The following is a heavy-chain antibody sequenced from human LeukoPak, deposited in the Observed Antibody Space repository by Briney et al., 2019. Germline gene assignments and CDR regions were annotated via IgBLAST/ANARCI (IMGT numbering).Heavy chain of an antibody. CDR3: AREGLDESTRIYYYGMDV. D-gene: IGHD1-1*01. CDR2: IVPVVGLA. CDR1: GGISSRYA. V-gene: IGHV1-69*04. J-gene: IGHJ6*02. Sequence: GSSVKVSCKASGGISSRYAISWVRQAPGQGLEWMGRIVPVVGLAQYAQRFEGRITVMADKSTSTVYMELSSLRIDDTAVFYCAREGLDESTRIYYYGMDVWGQGTTVTVS.